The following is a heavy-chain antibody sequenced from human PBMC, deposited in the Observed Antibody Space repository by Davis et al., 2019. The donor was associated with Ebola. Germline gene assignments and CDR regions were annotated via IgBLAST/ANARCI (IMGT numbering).Heavy chain of an antibody. CDR1: GGSISSSNW. CDR3: ARQTYYYYYYGMDV. Sequence: SETLSLTCAVSGGSISSSNWWSWVRQPPGKGLEWIGEINHSGSTNYNPSLKSRVTISVDTSKNQFSLKLSSVTAADTAVYYCARQTYYYYYYGMDVWGQGTTVTVSS. V-gene: IGHV4-4*02. CDR2: INHSGST. J-gene: IGHJ6*02.